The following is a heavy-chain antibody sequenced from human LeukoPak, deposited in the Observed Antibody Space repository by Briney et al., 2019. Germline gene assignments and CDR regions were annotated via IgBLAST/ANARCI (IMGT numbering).Heavy chain of an antibody. CDR3: AKAWGKYSSSWYDY. Sequence: PGGSLRLSCAASGFTFSSYAMSWVRQAPGKGLEWVSAISGSGGSTHYADSVKGRFTISRDNSKNTLYLQMNSLRAEDTAVYYCAKAWGKYSSSWYDYWGQGALVTVSS. CDR1: GFTFSSYA. V-gene: IGHV3-23*01. CDR2: ISGSGGST. J-gene: IGHJ4*02. D-gene: IGHD6-13*01.